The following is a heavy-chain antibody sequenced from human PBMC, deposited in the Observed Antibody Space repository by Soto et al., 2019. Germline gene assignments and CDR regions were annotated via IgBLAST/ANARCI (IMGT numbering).Heavy chain of an antibody. V-gene: IGHV3-74*01. CDR2: IYNDGTYS. Sequence: LRLSCAASGFIFTMYWMHWVRQSPGKGLVWISRIYNDGTYSDYADSVRGRFTISRDNVNDTLYLQMNNLRAEDSGLYYCTRGPRPISTGTGDYWGQGTQVTVSS. J-gene: IGHJ4*02. D-gene: IGHD3-9*01. CDR1: GFIFTMYW. CDR3: TRGPRPISTGTGDY.